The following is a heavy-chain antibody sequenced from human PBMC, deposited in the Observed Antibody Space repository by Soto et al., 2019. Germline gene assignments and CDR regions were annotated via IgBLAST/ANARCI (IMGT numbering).Heavy chain of an antibody. CDR3: VRRHVSATGIDWFDP. Sequence: ASLKVSCKASGYTFTRYGIQWVLQAPGQRLEWMGWINAANGATEYSPKFQGRVTITRDTSASTAYMELSSLRSEDTAVYYCVRRHVSATGIDWFDPWGQGTLVTVSS. J-gene: IGHJ5*02. CDR1: GYTFTRYG. CDR2: INAANGAT. V-gene: IGHV1-3*01. D-gene: IGHD6-13*01.